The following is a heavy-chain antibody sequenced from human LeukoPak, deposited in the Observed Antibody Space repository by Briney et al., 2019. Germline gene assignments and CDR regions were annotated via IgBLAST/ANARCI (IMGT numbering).Heavy chain of an antibody. Sequence: PGGSLRLSCAASGFTFSSYAMSWVRQAPGKGLEWVSAISGSGGSTYYADSVKGRFTISRDNSKNTLYLQMNSLRAEDTAVYYCAKGPGSYENYDFWSGYLYGLPYYFDYWGQGTLVTVSS. V-gene: IGHV3-23*01. D-gene: IGHD3-3*01. CDR1: GFTFSSYA. CDR2: ISGSGGST. J-gene: IGHJ4*02. CDR3: AKGPGSYENYDFWSGYLYGLPYYFDY.